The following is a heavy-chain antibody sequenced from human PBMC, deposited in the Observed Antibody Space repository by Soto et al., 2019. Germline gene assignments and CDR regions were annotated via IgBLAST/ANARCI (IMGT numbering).Heavy chain of an antibody. CDR3: AREVTYYYDSSGYYLVDY. Sequence: SQTLSLTCAISGDSVSSNSAAWNWIRQSPSRGLEWLGRTYYRSKWYNDYAVSVKSRITINPDTSKNQFSLQLNSVTPEDTAVYYCAREVTYYYDSSGYYLVDYWGQGTLVTVSS. CDR2: TYYRSKWYN. D-gene: IGHD3-22*01. J-gene: IGHJ4*02. V-gene: IGHV6-1*01. CDR1: GDSVSSNSAA.